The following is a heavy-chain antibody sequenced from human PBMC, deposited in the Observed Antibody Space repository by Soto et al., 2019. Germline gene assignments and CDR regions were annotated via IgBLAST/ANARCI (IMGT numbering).Heavy chain of an antibody. CDR3: ASRNYDNLTGYSLYYFDY. D-gene: IGHD3-9*01. J-gene: IGHJ4*02. CDR2: INHSGST. CDR1: GGSFSGYY. V-gene: IGHV4-34*01. Sequence: QVQLQQWGAGLLKPSETLSLTCAVYGGSFSGYYWSWIRQPPGKGLEWIGEINHSGSTNYNPSLKSRATITVDTSNNRFSLKLSSVTAADTAVYYCASRNYDNLTGYSLYYFDYWGQGTLVTVSS.